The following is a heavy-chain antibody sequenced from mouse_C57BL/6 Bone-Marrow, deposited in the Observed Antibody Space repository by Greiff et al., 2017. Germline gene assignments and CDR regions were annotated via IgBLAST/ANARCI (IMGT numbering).Heavy chain of an antibody. V-gene: IGHV14-4*01. J-gene: IGHJ4*01. CDR1: GFTFNDYW. CDR2: IDPANSDT. Sequence: EVHLVESGAELVRPGASVKLSCTASGFTFNDYWMHWVKQRPEQGLEWIGYIDPANSDTDYASKFKGKATITVDKSSNTAYLQLSSLTSEDSAVYYCASVTYYDVGGYWGQGTSVTVSA. CDR3: ASVTYYDVGGY. D-gene: IGHD1-1*02.